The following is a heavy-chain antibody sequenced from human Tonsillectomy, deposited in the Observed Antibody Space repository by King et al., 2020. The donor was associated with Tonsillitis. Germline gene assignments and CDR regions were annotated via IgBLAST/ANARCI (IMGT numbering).Heavy chain of an antibody. V-gene: IGHV3-21*01. J-gene: IGHJ6*01. CDR3: ARVTIYCNSAGCYSRGMDV. CDR1: GFTLFNFS. Sequence: VQLVESGGGLVKPGGSLRLSCAASGFTLFNFSMNWVRQAPGKGLEWVSYITSDSSYIYYADSVKGRFTVSIDSARISLSLQMNNLRVEDTALYYCARVTIYCNSAGCYSRGMDVWGQGTTVTVSS. CDR2: ITSDSSYI. D-gene: IGHD2/OR15-2a*01.